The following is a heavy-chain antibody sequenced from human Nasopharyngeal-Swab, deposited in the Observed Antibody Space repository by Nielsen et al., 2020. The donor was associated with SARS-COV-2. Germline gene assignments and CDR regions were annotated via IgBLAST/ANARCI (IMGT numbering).Heavy chain of an antibody. J-gene: IGHJ6*03. V-gene: IGHV4-59*01. CDR2: IYYSGST. Sequence: WIRQPPGKGLEWIGYIYYSGSTNYNPSLKSRVTISVDTSKNQFSPKLSSVTAADTAVYYCARGFVAADNYYYYYMDVWGKGTTVTVSS. D-gene: IGHD6-13*01. CDR3: ARGFVAADNYYYYYMDV.